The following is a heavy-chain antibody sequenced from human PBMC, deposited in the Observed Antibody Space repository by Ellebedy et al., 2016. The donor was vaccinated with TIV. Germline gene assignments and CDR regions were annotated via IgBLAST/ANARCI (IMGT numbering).Heavy chain of an antibody. V-gene: IGHV3-48*01. J-gene: IGHJ6*02. Sequence: GESLKISCEGSGFTSINYGMNWVRQAPGKGLEWISYISGNGSIIYYADSVKGRFTISRDHAKNSLYLQMNSLRAEDTAVYYCAAAHYYFYGKDVWGQGTRVTVSS. CDR3: AAAHYYFYGKDV. D-gene: IGHD2-15*01. CDR2: ISGNGSII. CDR1: GFTSINYG.